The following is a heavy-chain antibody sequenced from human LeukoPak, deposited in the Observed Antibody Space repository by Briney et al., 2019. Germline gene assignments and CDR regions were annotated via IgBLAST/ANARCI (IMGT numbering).Heavy chain of an antibody. D-gene: IGHD1-1*01. J-gene: IGHJ3*02. CDR2: FHPGDAET. CDR1: GYTLTELS. Sequence: ASVKVSCKVSGYTLTELSMHWVRQAPGKGLEWMGNFHPGDAETIYAQKFQGRLTMTEDRSTDTAYMELSSLRSEDTAVYYCATGKRSNDAFDIWGQGTLVTVSS. V-gene: IGHV1-24*01. CDR3: ATGKRSNDAFDI.